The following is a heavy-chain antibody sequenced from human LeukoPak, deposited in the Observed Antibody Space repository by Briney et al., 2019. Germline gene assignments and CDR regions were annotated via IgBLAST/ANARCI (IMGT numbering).Heavy chain of an antibody. CDR3: ASIDCSSTSCYADY. V-gene: IGHV4-34*01. CDR1: GGSFSGYY. J-gene: IGHJ4*02. CDR2: INHSGST. Sequence: SETLSLTCAVHGGSFSGYYWSWIRQPPGKGLEWIGEINHSGSTNYNPSLKSRVTISVDTSENQFSLKLSSVTAADTAVYYCASIDCSSTSCYADYWGQGTLVTVSS. D-gene: IGHD2-2*01.